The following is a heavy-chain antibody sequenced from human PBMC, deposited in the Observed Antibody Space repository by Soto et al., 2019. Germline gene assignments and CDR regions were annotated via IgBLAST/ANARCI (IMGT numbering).Heavy chain of an antibody. CDR2: ISYDGSNS. V-gene: IGHV3-30*18. CDR1: GFXFNNXX. D-gene: IGHD3-16*01. J-gene: IGHJ6*02. Sequence: QVQLVESGGGVVXXXXXXXXSCAASGFXFNNXXXHWVRQRPXKGLXXVAVISYDGSNSYYSDSVKGRFTVSRDRSKNTLSLQMNSLRVEDTAVYYCAKGILSATFAPYAMDVWGQGTTVTVSS. CDR3: AKGILSATFAPYAMDV.